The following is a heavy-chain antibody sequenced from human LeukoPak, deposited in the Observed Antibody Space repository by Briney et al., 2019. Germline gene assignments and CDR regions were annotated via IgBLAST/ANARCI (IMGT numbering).Heavy chain of an antibody. CDR3: ARVGVTIAALV. D-gene: IGHD6-13*01. Sequence: SETLSLTCTVSGDSISSGGYYWSWSRQHPGKGLEWIGYIYYGGSTYYNPSLKSRDTISVDTSKNQFSLKLSSVTAADTAVYYCARVGVTIAALVWGQGTMVTVSS. V-gene: IGHV4-31*03. J-gene: IGHJ3*01. CDR2: IYYGGST. CDR1: GDSISSGGYY.